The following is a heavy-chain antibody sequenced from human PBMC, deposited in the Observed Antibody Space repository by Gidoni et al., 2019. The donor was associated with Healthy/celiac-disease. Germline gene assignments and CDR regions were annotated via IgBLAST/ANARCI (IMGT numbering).Heavy chain of an antibody. CDR2: IYSGGST. J-gene: IGHJ4*02. CDR1: GFTVSSNY. CDR3: ARDQGGYYFDY. V-gene: IGHV3-53*04. Sequence: EVQLAESGGGLVQPGGSMRLSCAASGFTVSSNYMSWVRQAPGKGLEWVSVIYSGGSTYYADSVKGRFTSSRHNSKNTLYLQMNSLRAEDTAVYYCARDQGGYYFDYWGQGTLVTVSS.